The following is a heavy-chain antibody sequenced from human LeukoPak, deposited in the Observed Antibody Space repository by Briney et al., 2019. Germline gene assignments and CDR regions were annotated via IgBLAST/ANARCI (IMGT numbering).Heavy chain of an antibody. CDR3: ARGSPSTAAVPAS. CDR2: VYSSGST. CDR1: GGSISGYY. V-gene: IGHV4-4*07. J-gene: IGHJ5*02. D-gene: IGHD6-13*01. Sequence: PSETLSLTCTVSGGSISGYYWSWIRQPAGKGLEWIGRVYSSGSTNYNPSFESRVTMSVDTSKNQISLRLSSVTAAVTAVYYCARGSPSTAAVPASWGQGTLVTVSS.